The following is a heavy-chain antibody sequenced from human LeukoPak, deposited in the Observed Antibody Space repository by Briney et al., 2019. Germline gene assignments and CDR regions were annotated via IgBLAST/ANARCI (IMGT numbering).Heavy chain of an antibody. V-gene: IGHV3-30*03. Sequence: GGSLRLSCAASGFTFSSYGMHWVRQAPGKGLEWVAVISYDGSNKYYADSVKGRFTISRDNSKNTLYLQMNSLRAEDTAVYYCARGGPETMVRGVDAFDIWGQGTTVTVSS. J-gene: IGHJ3*02. CDR3: ARGGPETMVRGVDAFDI. CDR2: ISYDGSNK. CDR1: GFTFSSYG. D-gene: IGHD3-10*01.